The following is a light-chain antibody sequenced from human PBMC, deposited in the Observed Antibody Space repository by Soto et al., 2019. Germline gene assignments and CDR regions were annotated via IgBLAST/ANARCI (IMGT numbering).Light chain of an antibody. CDR3: AAWADSLTTCV. CDR2: KNN. J-gene: IGLJ1*01. CDR1: SSNIGSNY. V-gene: IGLV1-47*01. Sequence: QSVLTQPPSASGTPGQRVTISCSGSSSNIGSNYVYWYQQLPGTAPKLLIYKNNQRPSGVPDRFSGSKSGTSASLAISGLRSEDEADYYCAAWADSLTTCVFGTGTKVTVL.